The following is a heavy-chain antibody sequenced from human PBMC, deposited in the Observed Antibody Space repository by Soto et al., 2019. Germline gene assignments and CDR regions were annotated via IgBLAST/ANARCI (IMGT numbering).Heavy chain of an antibody. CDR3: AKDFDRSAYYFFDD. Sequence: PGGSLRLSCAASGFSFHTYAMSWVRQPPGKGLEWVSTISGSGGNTYYANSVKGRFTISRDNSMKMLFLQMTSLRAEDTAVYYCAKDFDRSAYYFFDDSGQRPPLTLS. CDR1: GFSFHTYA. D-gene: IGHD3-22*01. CDR2: ISGSGGNT. V-gene: IGHV3-23*01. J-gene: IGHJ4*02.